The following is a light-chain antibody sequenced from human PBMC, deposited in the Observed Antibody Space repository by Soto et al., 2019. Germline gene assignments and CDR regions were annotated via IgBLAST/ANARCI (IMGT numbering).Light chain of an antibody. Sequence: QPVLTQPPSASGTPGQRVTISCSGSSSNIGSNTVNWYQQLPGTAPKLLIYTNNQRPSGVPDRFSGSKSGTSASLAISGLQSEDEAGYYCAAWDDSLNDVVFGGGTQLTVL. CDR1: SSNIGSNT. CDR2: TNN. CDR3: AAWDDSLNDVV. J-gene: IGLJ2*01. V-gene: IGLV1-44*01.